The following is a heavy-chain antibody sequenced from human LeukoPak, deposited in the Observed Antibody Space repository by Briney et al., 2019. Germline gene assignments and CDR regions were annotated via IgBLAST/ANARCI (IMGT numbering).Heavy chain of an antibody. CDR1: GFNFSIYS. CDR3: ARAYRNGVVTY. Sequence: PGGSLRLSCAASGFNFSIYSMNWVRQAPGKGLEWVSSISSSSSYIYYADSVKGRFTISRDNAKNSLYLQMNSLRAEDTAVYYCARAYRNGVVTYWGQGTMVTVSS. V-gene: IGHV3-21*01. D-gene: IGHD3-3*01. CDR2: ISSSSSYI. J-gene: IGHJ3*01.